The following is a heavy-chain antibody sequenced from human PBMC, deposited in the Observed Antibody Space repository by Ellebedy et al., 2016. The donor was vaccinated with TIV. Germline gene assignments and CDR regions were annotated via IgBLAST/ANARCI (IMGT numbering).Heavy chain of an antibody. V-gene: IGHV4-30-4*08. J-gene: IGHJ3*02. D-gene: IGHD3-9*01. Sequence: MPSETLSLTCTVSGGSISSRSYYWGWIRQPPGKGLEWIGYIYYSGSTYYNPSLKSRVTMSVDTSKNQFSLKLSSVPAADTAVYYCAREFPIDDIFTDYRRPGAFDIWGQGTMVTVSS. CDR1: GGSISSRSYY. CDR3: AREFPIDDIFTDYRRPGAFDI. CDR2: IYYSGST.